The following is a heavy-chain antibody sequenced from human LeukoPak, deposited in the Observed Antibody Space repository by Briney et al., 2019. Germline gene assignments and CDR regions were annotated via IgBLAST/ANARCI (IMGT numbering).Heavy chain of an antibody. CDR1: GFTLSSYW. CDR2: INEDGSKK. CDR3: VRAIAAAGAY. J-gene: IGHJ4*02. Sequence: GGSLRLSCAASGFTLSSYWISWVRQAPGKGLEWVANINEDGSKKYYVDSVKGRFIISRDNVKNAVFLQMNSLRAEDTAVYYCVRAIAAAGAYWGPGTLVTVSS. D-gene: IGHD6-13*01. V-gene: IGHV3-7*04.